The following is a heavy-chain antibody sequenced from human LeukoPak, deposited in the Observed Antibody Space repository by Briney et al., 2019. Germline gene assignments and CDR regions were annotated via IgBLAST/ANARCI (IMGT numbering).Heavy chain of an antibody. CDR1: GFTFSSYW. D-gene: IGHD2-21*01. CDR3: GRGSGAPDC. V-gene: IGHV3-7*04. CDR2: IKKDGSAK. Sequence: GGSLRLSCTASGFTFSSYWMNWVRQAPGKGLEWVAGIKKDGSAKFYVDSVKGRFTISRDNTKNSLYLQMNSLGVEDTAVYYCGRGSGAPDCWGQGTLVTVSS. J-gene: IGHJ4*02.